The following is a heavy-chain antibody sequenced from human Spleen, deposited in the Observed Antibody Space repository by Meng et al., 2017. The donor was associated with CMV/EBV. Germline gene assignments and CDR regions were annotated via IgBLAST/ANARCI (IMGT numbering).Heavy chain of an antibody. CDR3: ARGKRVGAYFDY. J-gene: IGHJ4*02. D-gene: IGHD1-26*01. CDR1: GGSISSSSYY. CDR2: IYYSGST. V-gene: IGHV4-39*07. Sequence: LQLQDPCPGLGKPSEPLSLTCPVSGGSISSSSYYWGWIRQPPGKGLEWIGSIYYSGSTYYNPSLKSRVTISVDTSKNQFSLKLSSVTAADTAVYYCARGKRVGAYFDYWGQGTLVTVSS.